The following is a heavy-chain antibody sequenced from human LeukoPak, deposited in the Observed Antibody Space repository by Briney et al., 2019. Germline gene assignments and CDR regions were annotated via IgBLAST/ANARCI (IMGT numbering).Heavy chain of an antibody. V-gene: IGHV4-59*08. CDR3: ASALWSGFGWFDP. CDR2: MYYSGST. Sequence: SETPSLTCSVSGGSISSYYWSWIRQPPGKGLEWIGYMYYSGSTNYNPSLKSRVTISGDTSKNQVSLKLSFVTAADTAVYYCASALWSGFGWFDPWGQGILVTVSS. D-gene: IGHD3-3*01. J-gene: IGHJ5*02. CDR1: GGSISSYY.